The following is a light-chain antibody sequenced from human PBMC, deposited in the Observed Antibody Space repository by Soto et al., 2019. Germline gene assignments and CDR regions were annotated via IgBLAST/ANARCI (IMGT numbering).Light chain of an antibody. CDR3: QQSYSIPLT. Sequence: DIQMTQSPSSLSASVGDRVTITCRASQSISTYLNWYQQKPGKAPKLLMFAASSLQSGVPSRFSGSGSGTEFTLTISSLQPDDFASYYCQQSYSIPLTFGPGNKVDIK. CDR2: AAS. J-gene: IGKJ3*01. V-gene: IGKV1-39*01. CDR1: QSISTY.